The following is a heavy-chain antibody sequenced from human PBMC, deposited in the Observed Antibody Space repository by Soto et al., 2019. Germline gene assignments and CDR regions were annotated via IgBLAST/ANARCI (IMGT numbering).Heavy chain of an antibody. CDR1: GGSISSGGYY. CDR3: ARESVVNPPYFDY. J-gene: IGHJ4*02. CDR2: IYYSGST. V-gene: IGHV4-31*03. Sequence: PSETLSLTCTVSGGSISSGGYYWSWIRQHPGKGLEWIGYIYYSGSTYYNPSLKSRVTISVDTSKNQFSLKLSSVTAADTAVYYCARESVVNPPYFDYWGQGTLVTVSS. D-gene: IGHD2-15*01.